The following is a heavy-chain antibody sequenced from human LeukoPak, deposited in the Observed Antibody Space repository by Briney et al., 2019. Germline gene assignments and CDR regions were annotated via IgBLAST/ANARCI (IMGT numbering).Heavy chain of an antibody. CDR2: IYYSGST. Sequence: PSETLSLTCTVSGGSISSSSYYWGWIRQPPGKGLEWIGSIYYSGSTYYNPSLKSRVTISVDTSKNQFSLKLSSVTAADTAVYYCARRPYSSSWYYYMYVWGKGTTVTVSS. V-gene: IGHV4-39*01. J-gene: IGHJ6*03. CDR3: ARRPYSSSWYYYMYV. CDR1: GGSISSSSYY. D-gene: IGHD6-13*01.